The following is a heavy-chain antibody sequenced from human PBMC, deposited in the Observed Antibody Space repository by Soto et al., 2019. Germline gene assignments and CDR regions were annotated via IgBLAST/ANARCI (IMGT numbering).Heavy chain of an antibody. D-gene: IGHD3-16*01. CDR2: INPNSGGT. CDR3: ARGGGNSSPNYYYYYYMVV. Sequence: ASVKVSCKASGYTFTGYYMHWVRQAPGQGLEWMGWINPNSGGTNYAQKFQGWVTMTRDTSISTAYMELSRLRSDDTAVYYCARGGGNSSPNYYYYYYMVVWGKGTTVTVSS. CDR1: GYTFTGYY. V-gene: IGHV1-2*04. J-gene: IGHJ6*03.